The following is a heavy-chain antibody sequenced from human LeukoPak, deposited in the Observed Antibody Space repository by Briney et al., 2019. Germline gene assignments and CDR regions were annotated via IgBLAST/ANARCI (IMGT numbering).Heavy chain of an antibody. J-gene: IGHJ4*02. CDR3: AKFYALLTDYLVF. Sequence: TGGSLRLSCSASGFTFSSCAVSWVRQSPGKGLEWVSAISGGGDTTYYAYYADSVKGRFTISRDNSKNTLYLQMNSLRAEDTAVYYCAKFYALLTDYLVFWGQGTLVTVSS. V-gene: IGHV3-23*01. D-gene: IGHD3-9*01. CDR1: GFTFSSCA. CDR2: ISGGGDTTYYA.